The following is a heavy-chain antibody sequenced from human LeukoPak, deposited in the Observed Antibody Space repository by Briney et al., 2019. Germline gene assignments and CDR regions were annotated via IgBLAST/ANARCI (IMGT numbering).Heavy chain of an antibody. CDR1: GGSFSGYY. Sequence: SETLSLTCAVYGGSFSGYYWSWIRQPPGKGLEWIGEINHSGSTNYNPSLKSRVTISVDTSKNQFSLKLSSVTAADTAVYYCARDLVAARRFDYWGQGTLVTVSS. CDR3: ARDLVAARRFDY. CDR2: INHSGST. J-gene: IGHJ4*02. D-gene: IGHD6-6*01. V-gene: IGHV4-34*01.